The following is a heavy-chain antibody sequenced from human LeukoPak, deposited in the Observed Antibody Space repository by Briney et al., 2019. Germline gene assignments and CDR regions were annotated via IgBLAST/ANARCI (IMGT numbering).Heavy chain of an antibody. J-gene: IGHJ5*02. D-gene: IGHD2-15*01. CDR1: GYTFTSYG. V-gene: IGHV1-18*01. CDR2: ISGYNGNT. CDR3: ARDRGYCSGGSCYSTVGFDP. Sequence: ASVKVSCKASGYTFTSYGISWVRQAPGQGLEWMGWISGYNGNTNYAQKLQGRVTMTTDTSTSTAYMELRSLRSEDTAVYYCARDRGYCSGGSCYSTVGFDPWGQGTLVTVSS.